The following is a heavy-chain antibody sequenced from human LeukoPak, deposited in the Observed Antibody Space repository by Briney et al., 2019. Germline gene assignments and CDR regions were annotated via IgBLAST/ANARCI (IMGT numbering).Heavy chain of an antibody. J-gene: IGHJ6*02. Sequence: SQTLSLTCTVSGGSISSYYWSWIRQPAGKGLEWIGRIYTSGSTNYNPPLKSRVTMSVDTSKNQFSLKLSSVTATDTAVYYCARDLSRYAVAVSGGYYYYYYGMDVWGQGTTVTVSS. CDR2: IYTSGST. CDR1: GGSISSYY. CDR3: ARDLSRYAVAVSGGYYYYYYGMDV. V-gene: IGHV4-4*07. D-gene: IGHD6-19*01.